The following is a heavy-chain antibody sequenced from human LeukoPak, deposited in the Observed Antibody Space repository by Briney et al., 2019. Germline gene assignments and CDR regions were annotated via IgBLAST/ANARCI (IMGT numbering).Heavy chain of an antibody. V-gene: IGHV1-2*02. CDR3: ARDYYGSASPRYNWFDP. Sequence: ASVKVSCKASGYTFTGYYMHWVRQAPGQGLEWMGWINPNSGGTNYAQKFQGRVTMTRDTSISTAYMELSRLRSDDTAVYYCARDYYGSASPRYNWFDPWGQGTLVTVSS. CDR2: INPNSGGT. J-gene: IGHJ5*02. CDR1: GYTFTGYY. D-gene: IGHD3-10*01.